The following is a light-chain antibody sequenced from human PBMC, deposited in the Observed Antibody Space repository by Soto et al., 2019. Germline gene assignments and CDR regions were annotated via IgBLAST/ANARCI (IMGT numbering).Light chain of an antibody. V-gene: IGKV3-20*01. CDR1: QSISSN. CDR2: GAS. CDR3: QQYGSSPWT. J-gene: IGKJ1*01. Sequence: ILLTQSPGTLSSSPGERATLSCRASQSISSNLAWYQQKPGQAPRLLTYGASTRATGIPDRFSGSGSGTDFTLTISRLEPEDFAVYYCQQYGSSPWTFGQGTKVDIK.